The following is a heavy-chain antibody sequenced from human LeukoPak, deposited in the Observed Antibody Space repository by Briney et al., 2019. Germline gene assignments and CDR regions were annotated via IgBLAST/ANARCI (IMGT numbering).Heavy chain of an antibody. CDR2: ISYDGSNK. D-gene: IGHD4-23*01. CDR3: ARDRPDYGGRYWYFDL. Sequence: PGGSLRLSCAASGFTFSSYAMHWVRQAPGKGLEWVAVISYDGSNKYYADSVKGRYTISRDNAKNSLYLQMNSLRAEDTAVYYCARDRPDYGGRYWYFDLWGRGTLVTVSS. J-gene: IGHJ2*01. CDR1: GFTFSSYA. V-gene: IGHV3-30-3*01.